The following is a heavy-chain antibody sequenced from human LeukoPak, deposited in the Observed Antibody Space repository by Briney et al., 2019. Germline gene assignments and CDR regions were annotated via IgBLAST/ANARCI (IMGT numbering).Heavy chain of an antibody. J-gene: IGHJ2*01. CDR2: INTNTGNP. Sequence: ASVKVSCKASGYTFTSYDINWVRQAPGQGLEWMGWINTNTGNPTYAQGFTGRFVFSLDTSVSTAYLQISSLKAEDTAVYYCARESTNYDFWSGYLVHLDLWGRGTLVTVSS. V-gene: IGHV7-4-1*02. D-gene: IGHD3-3*01. CDR1: GYTFTSYD. CDR3: ARESTNYDFWSGYLVHLDL.